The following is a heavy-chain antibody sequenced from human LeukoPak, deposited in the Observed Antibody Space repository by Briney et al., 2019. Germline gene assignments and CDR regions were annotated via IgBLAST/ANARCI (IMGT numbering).Heavy chain of an antibody. D-gene: IGHD2-15*01. CDR3: AQKGGTDH. Sequence: GGSLRLSCAASGFTFSDYYMSWIRQAPGKGLEWISYISSSSAMYYADSVKGRFTISRDNAKNSLYLQMSSLRDEDTAVYYCAQKGGTDHWGQGTLVTVSS. CDR2: ISSSSAM. CDR1: GFTFSDYY. J-gene: IGHJ4*02. V-gene: IGHV3-69-1*01.